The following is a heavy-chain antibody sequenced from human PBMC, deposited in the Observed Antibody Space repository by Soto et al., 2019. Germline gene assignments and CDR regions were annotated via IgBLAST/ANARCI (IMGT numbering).Heavy chain of an antibody. D-gene: IGHD3-10*01. Sequence: GGSLRLSCVASGFAFSDSAMRWVRQAPGKGPEWVSYLSSSSSSKFYADSVKDRFTISRDNARNSLSLQMNSLRAEDTAFYYCAKSQSPMVRGVIEAFDYWGLGTLVTVSS. CDR3: AKSQSPMVRGVIEAFDY. CDR1: GFAFSDSA. J-gene: IGHJ4*02. V-gene: IGHV3-21*04. CDR2: LSSSSSSK.